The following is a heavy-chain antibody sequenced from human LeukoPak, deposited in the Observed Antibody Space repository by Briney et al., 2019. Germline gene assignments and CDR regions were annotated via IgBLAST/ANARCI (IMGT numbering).Heavy chain of an antibody. CDR3: AKSHASGSSWFVSNDY. J-gene: IGHJ4*02. CDR1: GFTFSTYA. Sequence: PGGSLRFSCAASGFTFSTYAMSWVRQAPGKGLEWVSAISGSGRRSYYADSVKGRFTTSRDNSKNTLYLQMNSLRADDTAVYYCAKSHASGSSWFVSNDYWGQGTLVTVSS. V-gene: IGHV3-23*01. D-gene: IGHD6-13*01. CDR2: ISGSGRRS.